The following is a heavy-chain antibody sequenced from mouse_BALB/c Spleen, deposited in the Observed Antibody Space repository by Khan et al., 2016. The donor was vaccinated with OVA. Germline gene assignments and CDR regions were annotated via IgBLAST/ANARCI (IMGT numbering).Heavy chain of an antibody. CDR2: INPSNGYT. J-gene: IGHJ3*01. V-gene: IGHV1-4*01. CDR3: IRDGAYQRNGGWFAY. Sequence: QMQLKQSGAELARPGASVKMSCKASGYTFTSYTIHWIKERPGQGLEWIGYINPSNGYTNYTQKFKDKATLTTDKSSTTAYLQLSSLTSDDSAVYDCIRDGAYQRNGGWFAYWGQGTLVTVSA. D-gene: IGHD2-14*01. CDR1: GYTFTSYT.